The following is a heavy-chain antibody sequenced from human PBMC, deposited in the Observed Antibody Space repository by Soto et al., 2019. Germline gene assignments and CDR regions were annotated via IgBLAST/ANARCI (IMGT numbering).Heavy chain of an antibody. CDR3: AREYSSSWYLIDAFDI. CDR1: GYTFTSYY. CDR2: INPSGGST. D-gene: IGHD6-13*01. J-gene: IGHJ3*02. V-gene: IGHV1-46*01. Sequence: ASVKVSCKASGYTFTSYYMHWVRQAPGQGLEWMGIINPSGGSTSYAQKFQGRVTMTRDTSTSTVYMELSSLRSDDTAVYYCAREYSSSWYLIDAFDIWGQGTMVTVSS.